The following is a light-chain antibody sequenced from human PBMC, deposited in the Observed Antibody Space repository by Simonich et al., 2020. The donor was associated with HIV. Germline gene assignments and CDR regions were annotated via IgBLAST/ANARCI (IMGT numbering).Light chain of an antibody. CDR1: QSISSW. Sequence: DIQMTQSPSTLSASVGDRVTITCRASQSISSWLAWYQQKPGKAPKLLIYDASNLETGVPSRFSGSGSGTDFTFTISSLQPEDIATYYCQQYYNTPYTFGKGTKLEIK. J-gene: IGKJ2*01. CDR3: QQYYNTPYT. CDR2: DAS. V-gene: IGKV1-33*01.